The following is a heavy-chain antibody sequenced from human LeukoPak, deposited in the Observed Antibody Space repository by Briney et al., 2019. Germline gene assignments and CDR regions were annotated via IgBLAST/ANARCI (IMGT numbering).Heavy chain of an antibody. CDR3: ARESRERQKYYYYMDV. CDR2: IYTSGST. Sequence: PSQTLSLTCTVSGGSISSGSYYWSWIRQPAGKGLEWIGRIYTSGSTNYNPSLKSRVTISVDTSKNQFSLKLSSVTAADTAVYYCARESRERQKYYYYMDVWGKGTTVTVSS. V-gene: IGHV4-61*02. D-gene: IGHD1-1*01. CDR1: GGSISSGSYY. J-gene: IGHJ6*03.